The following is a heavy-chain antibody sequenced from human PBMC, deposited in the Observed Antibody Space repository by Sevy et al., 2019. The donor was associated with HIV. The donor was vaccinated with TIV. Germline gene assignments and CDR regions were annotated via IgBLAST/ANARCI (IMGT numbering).Heavy chain of an antibody. CDR3: AREGCTRPHDY. D-gene: IGHD2-8*01. V-gene: IGHV3-23*01. J-gene: IGHJ4*02. Sequence: GGSLRLSCAASGFAFYDYSMSWIRQAPGKGLEWVATLSFGCGKINYADSVKGGFTIFRDNSKNSFYLQMDNLRVEDTDVCYCAREGCTRPHDYWGQGTRVTVSS. CDR1: GFAFYDYS. CDR2: LSFGCGKI.